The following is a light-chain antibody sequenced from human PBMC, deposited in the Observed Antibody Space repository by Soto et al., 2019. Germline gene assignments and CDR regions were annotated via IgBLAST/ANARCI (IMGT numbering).Light chain of an antibody. J-gene: IGLJ2*01. V-gene: IGLV2-8*01. CDR2: EVS. CDR1: SSDVGGYSY. Sequence: QSVLTQPLSASGSPGQSVAISCTGTSSDVGGYSYVSWYQQHPGKAPKLMIYEVSKRPSGVPDRFSGSKSGNTASLTVSGLQAEDEADYYCSSYARNRDVLFGGGTQLTVL. CDR3: SSYARNRDVL.